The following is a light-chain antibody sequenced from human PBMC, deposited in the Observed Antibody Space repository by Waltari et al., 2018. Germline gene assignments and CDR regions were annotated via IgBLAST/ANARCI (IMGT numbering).Light chain of an antibody. CDR3: QQADTFPLT. Sequence: DIQMTQSPSSLSASVVDRVTITCRASQDINRWLAWYQQKPGKAPKLLIYAASTLQPWVPSRFSGSGSGTDYTLTINSLQPEDFAIYYCQQADTFPLTFGQGTRLEIK. J-gene: IGKJ5*01. V-gene: IGKV1D-12*01. CDR1: QDINRW. CDR2: AAS.